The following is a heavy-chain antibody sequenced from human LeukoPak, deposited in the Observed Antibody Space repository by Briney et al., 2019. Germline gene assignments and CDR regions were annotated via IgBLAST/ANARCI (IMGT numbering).Heavy chain of an antibody. V-gene: IGHV1-46*01. J-gene: IGHJ4*02. D-gene: IGHD4-11*01. CDR2: INPIGGTT. CDR3: ARQQGLQNLNFDY. CDR1: GYTFTSYY. Sequence: ASVKVSCKASGYTFTSYYMHWVRQAPGQGLEWMGIINPIGGTTDYPQKFQGRVTMTRDTSTSTVYMELTSLSPEDTAVYYCARQQGLQNLNFDYWGQGALVTVSS.